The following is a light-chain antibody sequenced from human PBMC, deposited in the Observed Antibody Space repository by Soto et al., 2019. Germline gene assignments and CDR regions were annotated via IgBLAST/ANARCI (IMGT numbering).Light chain of an antibody. CDR1: QSVGNN. V-gene: IGKV3-15*01. CDR3: QKYNSAPWT. J-gene: IGKJ1*01. Sequence: EIVMTQSPATLSVSLGEGATLSCRASQSVGNNLAWYQQKPGQAPRLLIYGASTRATGCPAGFSGSGSGTEFTLTINSLQSEDVATYYCQKYNSAPWTFGQGTKVEIK. CDR2: GAS.